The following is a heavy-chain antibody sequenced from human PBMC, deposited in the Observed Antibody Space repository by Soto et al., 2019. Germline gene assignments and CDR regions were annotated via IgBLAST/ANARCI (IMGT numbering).Heavy chain of an antibody. V-gene: IGHV7-4-1*02. CDR1: GYTFTSYA. CDR2: INTNTGNP. Sequence: ASVKVSCKASGYTFTSYAMNWVRQAPGQGLEWMGWINTNTGNPTYAQGFTGRFVFSLDTSVSTAYLQISSLKAEDTAVYYCARYSDIVVVPAAPYWYFDLWGRGTLVTVSS. D-gene: IGHD2-2*01. J-gene: IGHJ2*01. CDR3: ARYSDIVVVPAAPYWYFDL.